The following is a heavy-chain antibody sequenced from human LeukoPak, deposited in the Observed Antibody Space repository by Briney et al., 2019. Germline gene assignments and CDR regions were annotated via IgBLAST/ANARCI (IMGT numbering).Heavy chain of an antibody. CDR1: GGSISSYY. CDR3: ARPADITMIVVASRGVDY. Sequence: KPSETLSLTCTVSGGSISSYYWSWIRQPPGKGLEWIGYIYYSGSTNYNPSLKSRVTISVDTSKNQFSLKLSSVTAADTAVYYCARPADITMIVVASRGVDYWGQGTLVTVSS. D-gene: IGHD3-22*01. CDR2: IYYSGST. J-gene: IGHJ4*02. V-gene: IGHV4-59*01.